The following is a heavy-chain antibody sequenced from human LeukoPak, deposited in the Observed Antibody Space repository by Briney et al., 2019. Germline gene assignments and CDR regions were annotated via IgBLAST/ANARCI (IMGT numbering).Heavy chain of an antibody. CDR2: IKQDGSDK. J-gene: IGHJ4*02. D-gene: IGHD4-17*01. V-gene: IGHV3-7*01. CDR3: AREQYGDYFDY. CDR1: GFTFSSYW. Sequence: GGSLRLSCAASGFTFSSYWMSWVRQAPGKGLEWVANIKQDGSDKYYVDSVKGRFTISRDNAKNSLYLQMNSLRAEDTAVYYCAREQYGDYFDYWGQGTLVTVFS.